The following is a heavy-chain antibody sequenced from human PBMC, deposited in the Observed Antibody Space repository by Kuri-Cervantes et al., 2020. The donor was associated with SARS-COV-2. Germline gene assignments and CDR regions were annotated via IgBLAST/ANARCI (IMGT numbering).Heavy chain of an antibody. V-gene: IGHV3-64*04. Sequence: GGSLRLSCSASGFTFSSFPLHWVRQAPGKGLEYVSAVSSNGGSTYYADSVKGRFTISRDNAKNSLYLQMNSLRAEDTAVYYCARDGLRSGRYRGSVRIDPWGQGTLVTVSS. CDR1: GFTFSSFP. J-gene: IGHJ5*02. CDR2: VSSNGGST. CDR3: ARDGLRSGRYRGSVRIDP. D-gene: IGHD1-26*01.